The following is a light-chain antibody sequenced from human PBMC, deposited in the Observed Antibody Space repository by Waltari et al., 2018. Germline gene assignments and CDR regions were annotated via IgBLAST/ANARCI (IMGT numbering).Light chain of an antibody. CDR3: QQYYSYLT. CDR1: QGISSY. V-gene: IGKV1-8*01. CDR2: AAS. Sequence: AIRITQSPSSLSASTGDRVTITCRASQGISSYLAWYQQKPGKAPNPLICAASTLQSGVPSGFSGSGSGTDFTLTISCLQSEDFATYYCQQYYSYLTFGQGTKLEIK. J-gene: IGKJ2*01.